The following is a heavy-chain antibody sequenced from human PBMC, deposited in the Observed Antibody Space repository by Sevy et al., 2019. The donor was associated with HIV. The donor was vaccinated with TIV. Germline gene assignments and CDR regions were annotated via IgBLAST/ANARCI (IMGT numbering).Heavy chain of an antibody. Sequence: SETLSLTCTVSGGSISGYYWSWIRQPAGKGLEWIGRIYTSGSTNYNPSLKSRVTMSVDTSKNQFSLKVTSVTAADTAIYYCARVKREGGPGGAGFYFYGVDVRGQGTTVTVSS. CDR3: ARVKREGGPGGAGFYFYGVDV. D-gene: IGHD1-26*01. V-gene: IGHV4-4*07. J-gene: IGHJ6*02. CDR1: GGSISGYY. CDR2: IYTSGST.